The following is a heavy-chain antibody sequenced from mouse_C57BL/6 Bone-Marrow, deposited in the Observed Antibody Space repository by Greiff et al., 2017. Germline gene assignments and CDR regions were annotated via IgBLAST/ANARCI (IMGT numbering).Heavy chain of an antibody. J-gene: IGHJ3*01. CDR2: ISRGSSTI. Sequence: VMLVESGGGLVKPGGSLKLSCAASGFTFSDYGMHWVRPAPQKGLVWVAYISRGSSTIYYADTVKGRFTISGDNAKNPLFLQMTSLRSEETAMYYCARKGYYYGIGLAYWGQGTLVTVSA. CDR1: GFTFSDYG. D-gene: IGHD1-1*01. V-gene: IGHV5-17*01. CDR3: ARKGYYYGIGLAY.